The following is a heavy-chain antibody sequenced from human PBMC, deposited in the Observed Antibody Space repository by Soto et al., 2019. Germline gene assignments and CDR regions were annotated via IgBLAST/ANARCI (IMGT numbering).Heavy chain of an antibody. Sequence: QVQLVESGGGVVQPGRSLRLSCAASGFTFSSYGMHWVRQAPGKGLEWVAVIWYDGSNKYYADSVKGRFTISRDNSKNTLYLQMNSLRAEDTAVYYCARGGDDSRFYYYYGMDVWGQGTTVTVSS. CDR1: GFTFSSYG. CDR3: ARGGDDSRFYYYYGMDV. D-gene: IGHD2-21*02. J-gene: IGHJ6*02. CDR2: IWYDGSNK. V-gene: IGHV3-33*01.